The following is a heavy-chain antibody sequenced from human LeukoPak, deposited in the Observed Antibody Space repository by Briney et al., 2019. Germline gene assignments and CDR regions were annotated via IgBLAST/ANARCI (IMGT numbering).Heavy chain of an antibody. CDR2: IYYSGST. J-gene: IGHJ4*02. CDR3: ARRGDSSGYYYRTQAAEFDY. CDR1: GGSISSYY. V-gene: IGHV4-59*12. Sequence: SETLSLTCTVSGGSISSYYWSWIRQPPGKGLEWIGYIYYSGSTNYNPSLKSRVTISVDTSKNQFSLKLSSVTAADTAVYYCARRGDSSGYYYRTQAAEFDYWGQGTLVTVSS. D-gene: IGHD3-22*01.